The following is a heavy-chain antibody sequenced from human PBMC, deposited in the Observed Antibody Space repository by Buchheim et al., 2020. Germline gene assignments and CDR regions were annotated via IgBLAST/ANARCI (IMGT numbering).Heavy chain of an antibody. CDR2: ISYQGSSE. CDR1: NFTFSSYG. CDR3: AKGIGSYMNYYYYYYMDV. J-gene: IGHJ6*03. V-gene: IGHV3-30*18. Sequence: QVQLVESGGGVVQPGRSLRLSCAASNFTFSSYGMHWVRQAPGKGLEWVALISYQGSSEFYAVSVKGRFTISRDSSKNTVYLQMNSLRADDTAVYYCAKGIGSYMNYYYYYYMDVWGKGTT. D-gene: IGHD3-10*01.